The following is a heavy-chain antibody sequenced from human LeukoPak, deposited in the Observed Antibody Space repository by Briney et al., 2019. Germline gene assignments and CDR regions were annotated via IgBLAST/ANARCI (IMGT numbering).Heavy chain of an antibody. CDR2: INHSGST. Sequence: PSETLSLTCAAYGVSFSGYYWSWIRQPPGKGLEWIGEINHSGSTNYNPSLKSRVTISVDTSKNQFSLKLSSVTVADTAVYYCARGYYYDSSGYSPFDYWGQGTLVTVSS. CDR3: ARGYYYDSSGYSPFDY. V-gene: IGHV4-34*01. CDR1: GVSFSGYY. D-gene: IGHD3-22*01. J-gene: IGHJ4*02.